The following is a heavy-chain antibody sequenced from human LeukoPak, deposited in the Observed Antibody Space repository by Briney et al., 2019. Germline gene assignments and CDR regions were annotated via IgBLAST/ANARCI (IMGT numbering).Heavy chain of an antibody. Sequence: SETLSLTCTVSGGSISITRYYWGWIRQPPGKGLEWIASMYSSGTTYYNPSLKSRVTISVDTSKNQFSLKLSSVTAADTAVYYCAKSSYSIFDYWGQGTLVTVSS. CDR3: AKSSYSIFDY. J-gene: IGHJ4*02. CDR2: MYSSGTT. CDR1: GGSISITRYY. V-gene: IGHV4-39*07. D-gene: IGHD5-18*01.